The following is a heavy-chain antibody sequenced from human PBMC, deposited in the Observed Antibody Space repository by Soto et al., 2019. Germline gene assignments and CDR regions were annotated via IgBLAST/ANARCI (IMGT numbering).Heavy chain of an antibody. CDR1: GYSFTNND. J-gene: IGHJ5*02. Sequence: GASVKVSCKASGYSFTNNDVSWVRQATVQGLEWMGRMNPGGGDTGYAQKFQGRVTMTREISIATAYMELSSLRSDDTAIYYCARLATFGWLKWFDPWGQGTPVTVSS. D-gene: IGHD3-16*01. V-gene: IGHV1-8*01. CDR3: ARLATFGWLKWFDP. CDR2: MNPGGGDT.